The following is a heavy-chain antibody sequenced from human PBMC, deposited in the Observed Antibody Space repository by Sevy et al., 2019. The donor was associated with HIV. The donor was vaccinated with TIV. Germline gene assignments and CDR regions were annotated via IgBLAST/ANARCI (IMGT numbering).Heavy chain of an antibody. D-gene: IGHD2-21*01. CDR3: AKETSQVIKTDSFDI. J-gene: IGHJ3*02. CDR2: ITGSGANT. V-gene: IGHV3-23*01. Sequence: GGSLRLSCAASGFSFSNYDMSWVRQAPGKGLEWVAAITGSGANTYHADSVAGRFTISRDNSKSTLYLQLNSLRADDTAVYYCAKETSQVIKTDSFDIWGQGTMVTVSS. CDR1: GFSFSNYD.